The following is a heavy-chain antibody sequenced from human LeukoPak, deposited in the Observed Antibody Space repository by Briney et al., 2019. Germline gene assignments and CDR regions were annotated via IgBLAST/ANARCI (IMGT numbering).Heavy chain of an antibody. CDR3: ASQVYDILTRARFDP. J-gene: IGHJ5*02. V-gene: IGHV1-46*01. D-gene: IGHD3-9*01. Sequence: ASVKVSCKASGYTFTSYYMHWVRQAPGQGLEWMGIINPSGGSTSYAQKFQGRVTMTRDTSTSTVYMELSSLRAEDTAVYYCASQVYDILTRARFDPWGQGTLVTVSS. CDR1: GYTFTSYY. CDR2: INPSGGST.